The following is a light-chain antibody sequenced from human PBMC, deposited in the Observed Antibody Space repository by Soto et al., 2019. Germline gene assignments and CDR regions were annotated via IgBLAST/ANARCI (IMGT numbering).Light chain of an antibody. V-gene: IGLV2-14*01. CDR2: DVS. Sequence: QSALTQPASVSGSRGQSITISCTGTGSDVGGYNYVSWYQQHPGKAPKLMIYDVSNRPSGVSNRFSGSKSGNTASLTISGLHAEDEADYYCSSYTSSSTLLYVFGTGTKLTVL. J-gene: IGLJ1*01. CDR1: GSDVGGYNY. CDR3: SSYTSSSTLLYV.